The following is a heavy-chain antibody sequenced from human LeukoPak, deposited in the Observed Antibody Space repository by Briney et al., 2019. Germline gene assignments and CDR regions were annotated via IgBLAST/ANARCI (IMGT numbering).Heavy chain of an antibody. V-gene: IGHV4-39*01. CDR2: IYYSGST. J-gene: IGHJ5*02. CDR3: PKGVQALPGWFNP. Sequence: SETLSLTCTVSGGSISSSSYYWGWIRQPPGKGLEWIGSIYYSGSTYYNPSLKSRVTISVDTSKNQFSLKLSSVTAADTAVYYFPKGVQALPGWFNPWGQETLVTVSS. D-gene: IGHD2-2*01. CDR1: GGSISSSSYY.